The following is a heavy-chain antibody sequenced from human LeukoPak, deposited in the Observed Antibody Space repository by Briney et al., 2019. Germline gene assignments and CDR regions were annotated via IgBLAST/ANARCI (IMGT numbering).Heavy chain of an antibody. CDR2: IYYSGST. V-gene: IGHV4-39*07. J-gene: IGHJ4*02. Sequence: SETLSLTCTVSGGSISSSSYYWGWIRQPPGKGLEWIGNIYYSGSTYYNPSLKSRVTISVDKSKNQFSLKMNSVTAADTAVYYCARVVPQAHFDYWGQGTLVTVSS. CDR1: GGSISSSSYY. CDR3: ARVVPQAHFDY.